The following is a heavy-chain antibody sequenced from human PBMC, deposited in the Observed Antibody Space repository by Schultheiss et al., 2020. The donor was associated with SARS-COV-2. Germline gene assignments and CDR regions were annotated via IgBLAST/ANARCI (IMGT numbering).Heavy chain of an antibody. J-gene: IGHJ4*02. CDR1: GYTFTSYD. V-gene: IGHV1-8*01. Sequence: ASVKVSCKASGYTFTSYDINWVRQATGQGLEWMGWMNPNSGNTGYAQKFQGRVTMTRNTSISTAYMELSSLRSEDTAVYYCARAQGGYDFWSGYSYYFDYWGLGTLVTVSS. CDR3: ARAQGGYDFWSGYSYYFDY. D-gene: IGHD3-3*01. CDR2: MNPNSGNT.